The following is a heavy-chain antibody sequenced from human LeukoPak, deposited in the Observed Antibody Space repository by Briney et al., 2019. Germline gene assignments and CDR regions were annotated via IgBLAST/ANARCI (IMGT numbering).Heavy chain of an antibody. D-gene: IGHD3-3*01. V-gene: IGHV3-9*01. CDR1: GFTFDDYA. CDR3: ASPVLEWLSDDY. CDR2: ISWNSGSI. Sequence: PGRSLRLSCAASGFTFDDYAMHWVRQAPGKGLEWVSGISWNSGSIGYADSVKGRFTISRDNAKNSLYLQMNSLRAEDTAVYYCASPVLEWLSDDYWGQGTLVTVSS. J-gene: IGHJ4*02.